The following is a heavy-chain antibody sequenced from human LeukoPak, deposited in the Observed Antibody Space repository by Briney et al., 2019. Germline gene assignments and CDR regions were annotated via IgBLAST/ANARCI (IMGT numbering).Heavy chain of an antibody. CDR2: INPNNGDT. J-gene: IGHJ4*02. Sequence: GASVKVSCKASGYTFTGYYMHWVRQAPGQGLEWMGWINPNNGDTDYAQRFQGRVTMPRDTSISITYMELTSLRSDDTAVYYCARGRPLDGTGPTHRDDYWGQGTLVTVSS. CDR1: GYTFTGYY. CDR3: ARGRPLDGTGPTHRDDY. D-gene: IGHD3/OR15-3a*01. V-gene: IGHV1-2*02.